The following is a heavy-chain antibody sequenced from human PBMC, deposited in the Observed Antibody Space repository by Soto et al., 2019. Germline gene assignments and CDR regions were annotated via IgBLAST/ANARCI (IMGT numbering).Heavy chain of an antibody. Sequence: VESLSISCQGSGYTFVNYWIVYVLQLPGKRLEFMGIIYPVESYVRYSPSFQGQVIISSDTPITTVYLQWSSLRSSDTPIYYCVRNGRSGGSSYTGWFDPWGRGTMFTGSS. J-gene: IGHJ5*02. D-gene: IGHD2-15*01. CDR2: IYPVESYV. V-gene: IGHV5-51*01. CDR1: GYTFVNYW. CDR3: VRNGRSGGSSYTGWFDP.